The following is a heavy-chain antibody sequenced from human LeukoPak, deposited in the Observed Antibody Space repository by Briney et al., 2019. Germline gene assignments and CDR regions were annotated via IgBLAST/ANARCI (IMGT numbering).Heavy chain of an antibody. D-gene: IGHD2-15*01. V-gene: IGHV1-69*13. CDR1: GGTFISYA. J-gene: IGHJ5*02. CDR2: IIPIFGTA. CDR3: ARETHYCSGGSCYPGWFDP. Sequence: ASVKVSCKASGGTFISYAISWVRQAPGQGLEWMGGIIPIFGTANYAQKFQGRVTITADESTSTAYMELSSLRSEDTAVYYCARETHYCSGGSCYPGWFDPWGQGTLVTVSS.